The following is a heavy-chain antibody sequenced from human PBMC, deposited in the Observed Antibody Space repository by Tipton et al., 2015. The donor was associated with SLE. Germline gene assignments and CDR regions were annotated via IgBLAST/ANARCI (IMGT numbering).Heavy chain of an antibody. CDR2: IYFTGST. J-gene: IGHJ4*02. CDR3: ARGGGSPPY. V-gene: IGHV4-59*11. D-gene: IGHD2-15*01. CDR1: GGSISSHY. Sequence: TLSLTCTVSGGSISSHYWSWIRQPPGKGLEWIGYIYFTGSTNYNPSLKSRVTISVDMSKNQFSLKLTSVTAADTAVYYCARGGGSPPYWGRGTLVTVSS.